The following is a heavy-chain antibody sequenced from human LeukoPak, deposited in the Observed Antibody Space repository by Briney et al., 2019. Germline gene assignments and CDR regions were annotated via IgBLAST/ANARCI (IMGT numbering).Heavy chain of an antibody. Sequence: ASVKVSCKASGYTFTSYYMHWVRQAPGQGLEWMGIINPSGGSTSYAQKFQGRVTMSRDTSTSAFSIALSSLISEDTDVYYCARLVFMGSLNKEADYWGQETLVTVSS. V-gene: IGHV1-46*01. D-gene: IGHD3-10*01. J-gene: IGHJ4*02. CDR3: ARLVFMGSLNKEADY. CDR2: INPSGGST. CDR1: GYTFTSYY.